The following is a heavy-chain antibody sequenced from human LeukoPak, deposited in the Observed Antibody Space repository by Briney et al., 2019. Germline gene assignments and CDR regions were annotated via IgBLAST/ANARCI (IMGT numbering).Heavy chain of an antibody. CDR3: ARDPYNGNYGDSYYYFMDA. D-gene: IGHD1-26*01. V-gene: IGHV3-21*01. CDR2: ITSSSMYI. CDR1: GFTFSNYN. Sequence: PGGSLRLSCAASGFTFSNYNMNWVRQTPGKGLEWVSSITSSSMYIYYADSVKGRFTISRDNAKNSLSLQMNSLRAEDTAVCYCARDPYNGNYGDSYYYFMDAWGKGTTVTISS. J-gene: IGHJ6*03.